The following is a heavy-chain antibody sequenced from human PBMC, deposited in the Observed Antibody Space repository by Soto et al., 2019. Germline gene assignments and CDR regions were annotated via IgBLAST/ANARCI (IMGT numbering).Heavy chain of an antibody. CDR2: IYSGGST. V-gene: IGHV3-53*01. CDR3: ARGRVAALLPYYFDL. D-gene: IGHD6-6*01. CDR1: GFSVSNNY. J-gene: IGHJ4*02. Sequence: GSLRLSCAASGFSVSNNYFNWVRQAPGKGLEWFSVIYSGGSTYYAGSVKGRFSISRDDSKNTLYLQMNSLRAEDTAVYYCARGRVAALLPYYFDLWGQGTLVTVSS.